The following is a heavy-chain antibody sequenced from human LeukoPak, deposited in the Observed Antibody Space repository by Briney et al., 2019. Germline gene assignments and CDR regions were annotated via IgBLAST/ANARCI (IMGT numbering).Heavy chain of an antibody. Sequence: SETLSLTCTVSGGSISSSSYYWGWIRQPPGKGLEWIGSIYYSGSTYYNPSLKSRVTISVDTSKNQFSLKLSSVTAADTAVYYCARRPRNDIAAADWFDPWGQGTLVTVSS. CDR2: IYYSGST. V-gene: IGHV4-39*01. CDR1: GGSISSSSYY. J-gene: IGHJ5*02. CDR3: ARRPRNDIAAADWFDP. D-gene: IGHD6-13*01.